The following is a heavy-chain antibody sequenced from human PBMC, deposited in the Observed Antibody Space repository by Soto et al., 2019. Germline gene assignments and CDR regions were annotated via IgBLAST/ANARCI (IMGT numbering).Heavy chain of an antibody. V-gene: IGHV3-7*05. Sequence: EVQLVESGGGLVQPGGSLRLSCAASGFTFNAYWMTWVRQAPGKGLEWVANINRDGTEKNYVDSVKGRFTGSRDNAKNSLHLQMYSLRAEDTAVYYWVRDRTEYGSYGSSYYDVFDIWGQGTKVTVSS. CDR1: GFTFNAYW. J-gene: IGHJ3*02. CDR2: INRDGTEK. CDR3: VRDRTEYGSYGSSYYDVFDI. D-gene: IGHD6-6*01.